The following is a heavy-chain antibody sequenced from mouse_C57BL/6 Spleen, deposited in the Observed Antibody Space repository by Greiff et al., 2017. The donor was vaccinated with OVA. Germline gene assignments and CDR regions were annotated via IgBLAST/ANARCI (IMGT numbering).Heavy chain of an antibody. CDR2: IDPSDSYT. Sequence: QVQLQQPGAELVRPGTSVKLSCKASGYTFTSYWMHWVKQRPGQGLEWIGVIDPSDSYTNYNQKFKGKATLTVDTSSSTAYMQLSSLTSEDSAVYYCAREESTMVTYFDYWGQGTTLTVSS. J-gene: IGHJ2*01. V-gene: IGHV1-59*01. CDR3: AREESTMVTYFDY. D-gene: IGHD2-2*01. CDR1: GYTFTSYW.